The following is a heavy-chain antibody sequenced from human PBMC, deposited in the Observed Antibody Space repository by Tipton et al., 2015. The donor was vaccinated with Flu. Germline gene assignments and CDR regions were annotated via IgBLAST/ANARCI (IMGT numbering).Heavy chain of an antibody. CDR3: ASQYSSSWYAAFDI. V-gene: IGHV4-34*01. CDR2: INHRGST. CDR1: GGSFSGYY. Sequence: TLSLTCAVYGGSFSGYYWSWIRQPPGKGLEWIGEINHRGSTNYNPSLKSRVTISVDTSKNQLSLKLSSVTATDTAVYYCASQYSSSWYAAFDIWDQGTMVTVSS. J-gene: IGHJ3*02. D-gene: IGHD6-13*01.